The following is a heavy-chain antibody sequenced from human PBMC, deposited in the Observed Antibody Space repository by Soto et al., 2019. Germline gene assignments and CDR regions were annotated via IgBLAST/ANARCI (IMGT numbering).Heavy chain of an antibody. Sequence: QVQLVQSGAEVKKPGSSVKVSCKASGGTFSGYAISWVRQAPGQGLEWMGGIIPIFGTANYAQKFQGRVTITADESTSTAYMELSSLRSEDTAVYYCASTYYYDSSGYSYYFDYWGQGTLVTVSS. CDR2: IIPIFGTA. D-gene: IGHD3-22*01. J-gene: IGHJ4*02. CDR3: ASTYYYDSSGYSYYFDY. V-gene: IGHV1-69*01. CDR1: GGTFSGYA.